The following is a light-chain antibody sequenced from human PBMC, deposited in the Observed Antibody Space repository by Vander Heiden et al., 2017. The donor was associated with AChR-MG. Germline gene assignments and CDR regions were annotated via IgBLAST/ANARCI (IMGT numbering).Light chain of an antibody. V-gene: IGKV3D-20*01. CDR3: QQDGSSPRT. J-gene: IGKJ1*01. CDR2: DAS. CDR1: QSVRSNY. Sequence: EIVWTQSPGNLSLSPGERATLSCGTSQSVRSNYLAWYQQKPGLAPRLLIYDASSSATGIPDRFSGSGSGTDFALTISRLEPEDFAVYYCQQDGSSPRTFGQRTKVEIK.